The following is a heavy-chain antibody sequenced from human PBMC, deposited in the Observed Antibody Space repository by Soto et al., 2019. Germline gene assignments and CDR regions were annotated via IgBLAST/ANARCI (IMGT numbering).Heavy chain of an antibody. Sequence: GGSLRLSCAASQFSFSNSAMSWVRQAPGKGLEWISAISSSGYTTYYADSVKGRFTISRDNSKNTLFLQMNSLRAEDTAIYYCVHYDFWSGPFDYWGHGTLVTVSS. CDR2: ISSSGYTT. CDR1: QFSFSNSA. V-gene: IGHV3-23*01. J-gene: IGHJ4*01. CDR3: VHYDFWSGPFDY. D-gene: IGHD3-3*01.